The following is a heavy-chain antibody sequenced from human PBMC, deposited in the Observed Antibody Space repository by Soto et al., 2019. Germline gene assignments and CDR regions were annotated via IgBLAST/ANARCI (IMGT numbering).Heavy chain of an antibody. CDR3: ARDFAYFDS. V-gene: IGHV4-61*01. CDR2: VYHTGRT. D-gene: IGHD3-3*01. Sequence: PSETLSLTCTVSGGSFKSGSYSWSWIRQPPGKGLEWIGYVYHTGRTSYNPSLKSRVSISMDTSKNQLSLNLDSVTAAATAVYFCARDFAYFDSWGQGTLVTVSS. J-gene: IGHJ4*02. CDR1: GGSFKSGSYS.